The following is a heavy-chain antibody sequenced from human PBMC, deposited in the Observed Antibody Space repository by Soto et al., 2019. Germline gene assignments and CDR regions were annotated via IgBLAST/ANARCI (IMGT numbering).Heavy chain of an antibody. CDR1: GFSFSTNGVG. CDR3: VYRFLSGVWDY. CDR2: IYWDDDK. Sequence: QITLKESGPTLVKPTQTLTLTCTFSGFSFSTNGVGVAWIRQPPGGALEWLALIYWDDDKKYNPSLRSRLSITRDTSKHQFLFTLSNMDPVDTATYYCVYRFLSGVWDYWSPGTLVTVSS. J-gene: IGHJ4*02. D-gene: IGHD3-3*01. V-gene: IGHV2-5*02.